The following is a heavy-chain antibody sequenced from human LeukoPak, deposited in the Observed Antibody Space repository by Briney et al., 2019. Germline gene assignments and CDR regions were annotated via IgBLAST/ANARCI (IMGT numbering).Heavy chain of an antibody. V-gene: IGHV3-43*02. D-gene: IGHD5/OR15-5a*01. CDR1: GFTFHNYA. CDR3: ARDHVYGGADY. Sequence: PGGSLRLSCSASGFTFHNYAIHLGRQAPGKGLEWVSLTSGDGITTYFADSVKGRFTISRDNSKSSLFLQMNSLRTEDTALYYCARDHVYGGADYWGQGTLVTVSS. CDR2: TSGDGITT. J-gene: IGHJ4*02.